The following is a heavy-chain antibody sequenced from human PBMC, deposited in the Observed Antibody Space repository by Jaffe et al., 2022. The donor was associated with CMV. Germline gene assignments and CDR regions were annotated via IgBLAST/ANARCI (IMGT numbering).Heavy chain of an antibody. CDR1: GDSVSSNSAA. CDR2: TYYRSKWYN. CDR3: ARGSLWFGELGGPSGYYYYMDV. Sequence: QVQLQQSGPGLVKPSQTLSLTCAISGDSVSSNSAAWNWIRQSPSRGLEWLGRTYYRSKWYNDYAVSVKSRITINPDTSKNQFSLQLNSVTPEDTAVYYCARGSLWFGELGGPSGYYYYMDVWGKGTTVTVSS. V-gene: IGHV6-1*01. D-gene: IGHD3-10*01. J-gene: IGHJ6*03.